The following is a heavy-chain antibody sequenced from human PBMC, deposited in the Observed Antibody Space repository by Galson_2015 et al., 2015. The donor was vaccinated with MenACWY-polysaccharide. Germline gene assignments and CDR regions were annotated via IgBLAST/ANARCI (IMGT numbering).Heavy chain of an antibody. CDR3: ATNGMAARDNNHYMDV. CDR2: IIPIFGTT. D-gene: IGHD1/OR15-1a*01. V-gene: IGHV1-69*13. Sequence: SVKVSCKASGGTFRTYGISWVRQAPGQGLEWMGAIIPIFGTTNYAQKFQGRVNIIADAAASTVYMEVSSLRSDDTAVYYCATNGMAARDNNHYMDVWGKGTAVTVSS. J-gene: IGHJ6*03. CDR1: GGTFRTYG.